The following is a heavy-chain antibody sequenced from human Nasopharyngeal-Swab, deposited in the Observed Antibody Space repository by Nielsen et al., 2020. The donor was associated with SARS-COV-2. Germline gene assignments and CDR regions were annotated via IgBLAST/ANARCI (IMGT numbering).Heavy chain of an antibody. D-gene: IGHD2-8*01. CDR2: IYWDDDK. Sequence: WIRQPPGKALEWLALIYWDDDKRYSPSLKSRLTITKDTSKNQVVLTMTNMDPVDTATYYCAHIRPYCTNGVCYGGYFDYWGQGTLVTVSS. CDR3: AHIRPYCTNGVCYGGYFDY. V-gene: IGHV2-5*02. J-gene: IGHJ4*02.